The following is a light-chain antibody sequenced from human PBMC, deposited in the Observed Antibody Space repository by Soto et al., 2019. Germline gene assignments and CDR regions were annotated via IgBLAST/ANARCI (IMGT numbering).Light chain of an antibody. CDR1: DSDVGGYIL. Sequence: QSALTQPASVSGSPGQSITISCTGTDSDVGGYILVSCYQQHPGKAPKLLIYGVLRWPSGVPPRFSGSKSGNTASLTISGLQADDEADYFCCSYAGGYTDLFGTGTKLTVL. CDR2: GVL. CDR3: CSYAGGYTDL. J-gene: IGLJ1*01. V-gene: IGLV2-11*01.